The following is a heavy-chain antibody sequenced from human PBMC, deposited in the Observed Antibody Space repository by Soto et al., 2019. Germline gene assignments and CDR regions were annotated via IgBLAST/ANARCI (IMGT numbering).Heavy chain of an antibody. D-gene: IGHD6-13*01. J-gene: IGHJ5*02. CDR3: ARDILPYSSSSGWFDP. CDR1: GFTFSSYA. Sequence: GGSLRLSCAASGFTFSSYAMHWVRQAPGKGLEWVAVISYDGSNKYYADSVKGRFTISRDNSKNTLYLQMNSLRAGDTAVYYCARDILPYSSSSGWFDPWGQGTLVTVSS. CDR2: ISYDGSNK. V-gene: IGHV3-30-3*01.